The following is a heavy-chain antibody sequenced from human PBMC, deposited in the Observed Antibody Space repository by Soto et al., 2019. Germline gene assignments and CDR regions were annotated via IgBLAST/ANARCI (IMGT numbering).Heavy chain of an antibody. CDR1: GYTFTSYG. J-gene: IGHJ6*02. Sequence: ASVKVSCKASGYTFTSYGISWVRQAPGQGLEWMGWISTYNGNTNYAQKLQGRVTMTTDTSTSTAYMELRSLRSDDTAVYYCARTQGIVVVPAATNYYYYGMDVWGQGTTVTVSS. CDR2: ISTYNGNT. CDR3: ARTQGIVVVPAATNYYYYGMDV. V-gene: IGHV1-18*01. D-gene: IGHD2-2*01.